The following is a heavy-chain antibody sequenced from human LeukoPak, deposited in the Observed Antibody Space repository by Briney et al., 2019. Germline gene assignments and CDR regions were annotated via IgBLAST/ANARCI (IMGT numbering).Heavy chain of an antibody. CDR3: ARLGTVWYSSSGGWFDP. D-gene: IGHD6-13*01. V-gene: IGHV5-51*01. J-gene: IGHJ5*02. CDR1: GYSLTTNW. Sequence: GESLKISCKGSGYSLTTNWIGWVRQMPGKGLEWMGIIYPSDSDTRYSPSFQGQVTISADKSISTAYLQWSSLKASDTAMYYCARLGTVWYSSSGGWFDPWGQGTLVTVSS. CDR2: IYPSDSDT.